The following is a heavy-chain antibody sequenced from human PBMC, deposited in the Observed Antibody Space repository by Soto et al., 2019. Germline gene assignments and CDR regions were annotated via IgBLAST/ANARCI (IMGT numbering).Heavy chain of an antibody. V-gene: IGHV1-18*01. CDR2: ISGYNGNT. CDR1: GYTFNSYG. Sequence: ASVKVSCKASGYTFNSYGISWVRQAPGQGLEWMGWISGYNGNTNYAQNLQGRVTMTTDTSTSTAYMELRSLRSDDTAVYYCARDRGSGWFVYWGQGTLVTVSS. CDR3: ARDRGSGWFVY. D-gene: IGHD6-19*01. J-gene: IGHJ4*02.